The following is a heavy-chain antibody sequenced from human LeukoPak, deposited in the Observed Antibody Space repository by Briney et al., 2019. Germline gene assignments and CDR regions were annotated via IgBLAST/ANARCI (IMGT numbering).Heavy chain of an antibody. V-gene: IGHV5-51*01. CDR2: IYPGDSDT. J-gene: IGHJ6*02. CDR3: ARREPRGSNYGVDV. D-gene: IGHD1-26*01. CDR1: GYTFTSFW. Sequence: TGGSLEISCKAFGYTFTSFWIGWVRRMPGKGLGGVGVIYPGDSDTRYSPSFQGQVTISADNSISTAYLQWSSLKASDTAMYYCARREPRGSNYGVDVWGQGTTVTVS.